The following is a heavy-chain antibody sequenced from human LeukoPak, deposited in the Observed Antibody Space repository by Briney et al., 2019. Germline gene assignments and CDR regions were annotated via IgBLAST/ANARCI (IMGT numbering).Heavy chain of an antibody. CDR2: ISAYNGNT. J-gene: IGHJ6*02. Sequence: EASVKVSCKASGYTFTSYGISWVRQAPGQGLEWMEWISAYNGNTNYAQKLQGRVTMTTDTSTSTAYMELRSLRSDDTAVYYCARDYPNYDILTGPHYYYYGMDVWGQGTTVTVSS. CDR3: ARDYPNYDILTGPHYYYYGMDV. D-gene: IGHD3-9*01. V-gene: IGHV1-18*01. CDR1: GYTFTSYG.